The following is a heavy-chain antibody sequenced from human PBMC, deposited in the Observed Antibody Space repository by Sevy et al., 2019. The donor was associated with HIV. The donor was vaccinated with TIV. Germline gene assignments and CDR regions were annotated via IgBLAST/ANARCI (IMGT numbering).Heavy chain of an antibody. J-gene: IGHJ4*02. CDR1: GGTFSSYA. Sequence: ASVKVSCKASGGTFSSYAISWVRQAPGQGLEWMGGIIPIFGTANYAQKFQGRVTITADESTSTAYMKLSSLRSEDTAVYYCARDFYGDYGGHYFDYWGQGTLVTVSS. D-gene: IGHD4-17*01. V-gene: IGHV1-69*13. CDR3: ARDFYGDYGGHYFDY. CDR2: IIPIFGTA.